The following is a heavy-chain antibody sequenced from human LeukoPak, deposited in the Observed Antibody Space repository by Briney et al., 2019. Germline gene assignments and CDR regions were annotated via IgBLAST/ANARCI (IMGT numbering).Heavy chain of an antibody. J-gene: IGHJ2*01. CDR3: ARVPGYCSSTSCPYWYFGL. D-gene: IGHD2-2*01. CDR1: GFTFSDYY. CDR2: ISSSGSTI. Sequence: GGSLRLSCAASGFTFSDYYMSWIRQAPGKGLEWVSYISSSGSTIYYADSVRGRFTISRDNAKNSLYLQMNSLRAEDTAVYYCARVPGYCSSTSCPYWYFGLWGRGTLVTVSS. V-gene: IGHV3-11*04.